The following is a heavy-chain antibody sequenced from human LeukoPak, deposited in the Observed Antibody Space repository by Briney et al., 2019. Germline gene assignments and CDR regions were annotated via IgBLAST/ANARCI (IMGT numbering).Heavy chain of an antibody. D-gene: IGHD3-9*01. CDR2: IIPILGIA. J-gene: IGHJ6*02. CDR1: GGTFSRYA. CDR3: ARVGYDILTGYYTSGYGMDV. V-gene: IGHV1-69*04. Sequence: GASVKVSCKASGGTFSRYAISWVRQAPGQGLEWMGRIIPILGIANYAQKFQGRVTITADKSTSTAYMELSSLRSEDTAVYYCARVGYDILTGYYTSGYGMDVWGQGTTVTVSS.